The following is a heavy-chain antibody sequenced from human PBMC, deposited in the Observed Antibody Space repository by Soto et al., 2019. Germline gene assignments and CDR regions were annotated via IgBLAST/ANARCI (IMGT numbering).Heavy chain of an antibody. CDR1: GYTFTSYP. CDR2: INPNSGGT. Sequence: ASVKVSCKASGYTFTSYPMHWVRQAPGQRLEWMGWINPNSGGTNYAQKFQGWVTMTRDTSISTAYMELSRLRSDDTAVYYCARTSTYYYDSSGYYPYYYYGMDVWGQGTTVTVSS. J-gene: IGHJ6*02. CDR3: ARTSTYYYDSSGYYPYYYYGMDV. D-gene: IGHD3-22*01. V-gene: IGHV1-2*04.